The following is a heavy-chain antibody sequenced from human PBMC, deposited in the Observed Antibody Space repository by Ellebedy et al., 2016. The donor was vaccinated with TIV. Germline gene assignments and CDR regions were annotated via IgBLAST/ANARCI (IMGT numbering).Heavy chain of an antibody. Sequence: PGGSLRLSCAASGFTFSSYGMHWVRQAPGKGLEWVAVIWSDGSNKYYADSVKGRFTISRDISKDTLYLQMTSLRAEDTAVYYCARDPYYYDSSGYLQYWGQGTLVTVSS. J-gene: IGHJ4*02. CDR3: ARDPYYYDSSGYLQY. D-gene: IGHD3-22*01. V-gene: IGHV3-33*01. CDR2: IWSDGSNK. CDR1: GFTFSSYG.